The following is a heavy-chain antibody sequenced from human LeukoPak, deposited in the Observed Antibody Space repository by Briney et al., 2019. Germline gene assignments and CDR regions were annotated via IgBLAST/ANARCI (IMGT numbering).Heavy chain of an antibody. CDR3: ASDGDSEGYRGSDY. J-gene: IGHJ4*02. D-gene: IGHD1-26*01. V-gene: IGHV1-69*04. CDR2: IIPFLGMA. Sequence: SVKVSCKASGGTFSSYAISWVRQAPGQGLEWMGRIIPFLGMANYAQKFRGRVTITADKSTSTSYMELSSLRSEDTAVYYCASDGDSEGYRGSDYWGQGTLVTVSS. CDR1: GGTFSSYA.